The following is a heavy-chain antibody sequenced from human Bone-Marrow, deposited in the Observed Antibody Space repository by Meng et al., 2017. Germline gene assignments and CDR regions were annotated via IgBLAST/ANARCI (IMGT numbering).Heavy chain of an antibody. J-gene: IGHJ3*02. D-gene: IGHD1-26*01. V-gene: IGHV3-11*04. CDR1: GFTFSDYY. CDR2: ISSSGSTI. CDR3: VLSGTQRDAFDI. Sequence: GESLKISCAASGFTFSDYYMSWIRQAPGKGLEWVSYISSSGSTIYYADSVKGRFTISRDNSKNTLYLQMNSLRAEDTAVYYCVLSGTQRDAFDIWGQGTMVTVSS.